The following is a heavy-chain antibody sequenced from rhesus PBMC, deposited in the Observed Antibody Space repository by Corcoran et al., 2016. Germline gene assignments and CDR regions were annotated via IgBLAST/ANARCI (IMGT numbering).Heavy chain of an antibody. CDR1: GGSSSGYYL. V-gene: IGHV4S7*01. Sequence: QVQLQESGPGVVKPSETLSLTCAVSGGSSSGYYLWSWIRPPPGTGLEWIGYIYGGSGSTSYNPSLKNRVTISKDTSKNQFSLKLSSVTAADTAVYYCARARSGSYYSFDYWGQGVLVTVSS. CDR2: IYGGSGST. CDR3: ARARSGSYYSFDY. D-gene: IGHD3-16*01. J-gene: IGHJ4*01.